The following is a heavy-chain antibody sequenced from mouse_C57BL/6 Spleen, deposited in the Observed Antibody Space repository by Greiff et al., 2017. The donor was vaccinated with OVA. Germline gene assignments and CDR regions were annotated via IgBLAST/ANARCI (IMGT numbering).Heavy chain of an antibody. J-gene: IGHJ4*01. CDR3: ARRITTVDYAMDY. CDR1: GFTFSDYG. D-gene: IGHD1-1*01. V-gene: IGHV5-15*04. Sequence: EVQGVESGGGLVQPGGSLKLSCAASGFTFSDYGMAWVRQAPRKGPEWVAFISNLAYSIYYADTVTGRFTISRENAKNTLYLEMSSLRSEDTAMYYCARRITTVDYAMDYWGQGTSVTVSS. CDR2: ISNLAYSI.